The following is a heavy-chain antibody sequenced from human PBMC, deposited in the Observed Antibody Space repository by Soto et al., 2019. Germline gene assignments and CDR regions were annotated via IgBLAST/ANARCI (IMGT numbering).Heavy chain of an antibody. CDR2: ISGTDDYT. Sequence: GGSLRLSCAASGFTFSNFAMTWVRQAPGAGLEWVSSISGTDDYTYYADSVKGRFTISRDNAKNSLYLQMNSLRAEDTAVYYCARDSYSYGWYVGYWFGPWGQGTLVTVSS. V-gene: IGHV3-23*01. J-gene: IGHJ5*02. CDR1: GFTFSNFA. CDR3: ARDSYSYGWYVGYWFGP. D-gene: IGHD5-18*01.